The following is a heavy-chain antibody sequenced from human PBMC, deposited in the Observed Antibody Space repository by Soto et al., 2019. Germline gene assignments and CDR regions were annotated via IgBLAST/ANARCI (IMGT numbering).Heavy chain of an antibody. J-gene: IGHJ3*02. CDR1: GYTFTGYY. Sequence: QVQLVHSGVAVKKPGASVKVSCKASGYTFTGYYMHWVRQAPGHGLEWMGWINPNSGGTNYAQKFQGWVTMTRDTSISTAYMELSRLRSDDRAVYYCARGPGGYGTDAFDIWGQGTMVTVSS. CDR3: ARGPGGYGTDAFDI. CDR2: INPNSGGT. V-gene: IGHV1-2*04. D-gene: IGHD5-18*01.